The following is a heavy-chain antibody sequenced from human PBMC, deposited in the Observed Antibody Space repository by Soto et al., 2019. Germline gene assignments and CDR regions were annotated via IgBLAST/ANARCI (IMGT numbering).Heavy chain of an antibody. Sequence: LSLTCSVSGASISDYYWTWIRQPAGKGLEWIGLIFTSGTTNYNPSLKSRVTMSVDTSKNHISLKLSSVTAADTAVYFCAAMAGSWYWFDPWGQGTLVTVS. J-gene: IGHJ5*02. CDR1: GASISDYY. V-gene: IGHV4-4*07. CDR3: AAMAGSWYWFDP. D-gene: IGHD6-13*01. CDR2: IFTSGTT.